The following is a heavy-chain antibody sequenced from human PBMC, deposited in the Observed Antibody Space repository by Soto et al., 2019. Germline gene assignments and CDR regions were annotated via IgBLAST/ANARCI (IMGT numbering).Heavy chain of an antibody. V-gene: IGHV1-2*04. CDR2: INPNSGGT. CDR1: GYTFTGYY. J-gene: IGHJ4*02. Sequence: ASVKVSCKASGYTFTGYYMHWVRQAPGQGLEWMGWINPNSGGTNYAQKFQGWVTMTRDTSISTAYMELSRLRSDDTAVYYCARGGPNYYDSSGYYAYFDYWGQGTLVTVSS. D-gene: IGHD3-22*01. CDR3: ARGGPNYYDSSGYYAYFDY.